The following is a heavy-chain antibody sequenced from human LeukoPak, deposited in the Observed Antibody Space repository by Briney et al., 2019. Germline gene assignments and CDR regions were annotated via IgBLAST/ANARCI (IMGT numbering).Heavy chain of an antibody. J-gene: IGHJ3*02. V-gene: IGHV1-18*01. CDR2: ISAYNGNT. CDR3: ARHRAAAGAFDI. CDR1: GYTFTSYG. D-gene: IGHD6-13*01. Sequence: ASVKVSCKASGYTFTSYGISWVRQAPGQGLEWMGWISAYNGNTNYAQKLQGRVTMTTDTSTSTAYMELSSLRSEDTAVYYCARHRAAAGAFDIWGQGTMVTVSS.